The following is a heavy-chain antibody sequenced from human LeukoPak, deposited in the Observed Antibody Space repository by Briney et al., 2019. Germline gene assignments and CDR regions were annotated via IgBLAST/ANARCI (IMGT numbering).Heavy chain of an antibody. D-gene: IGHD1-26*01. V-gene: IGHV1-2*02. CDR1: GYTFSEYS. J-gene: IGHJ6*02. CDR2: IKPTSGDT. CDR3: ARKNLGLSDTWYYNFYGLDV. Sequence: ASVKVSCKTSGYTFSEYSIHWVRQAPGQGLEWMGWIKPTSGDTEYAQRFQGRVTLTRDTSSSAVYMGLSRMTSDDTAIYYCARKNLGLSDTWYYNFYGLDVWGQGTTITVSS.